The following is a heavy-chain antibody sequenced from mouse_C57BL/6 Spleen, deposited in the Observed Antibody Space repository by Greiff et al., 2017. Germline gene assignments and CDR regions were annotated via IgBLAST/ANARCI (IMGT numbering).Heavy chain of an antibody. D-gene: IGHD1-1*01. CDR1: GYTFTSYW. CDR2: IDPSDSYT. J-gene: IGHJ2*01. V-gene: IGHV1-50*01. CDR3: ARRGDYYGSTLDY. Sequence: QVHVKQPGAELVKPGASVKLSCKASGYTFTSYWMQWVKQRPGQGLEWIGEIDPSDSYTNYNQKFKGKATLTVDTSSSTAYMQPSSLTSEDSAVYYCARRGDYYGSTLDYWGQGTTLTVSS.